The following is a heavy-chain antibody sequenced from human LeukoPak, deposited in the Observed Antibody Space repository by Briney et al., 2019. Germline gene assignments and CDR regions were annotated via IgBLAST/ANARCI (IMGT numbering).Heavy chain of an antibody. CDR1: GYTFTSYY. J-gene: IGHJ4*02. D-gene: IGHD3-22*01. CDR2: INPSGGST. Sequence: GASVKVSCKASGYTFTSYYMHWVRQAPGQGLEWMGLINPSGGSTSYAQKFQGRVTMTRDTSTSTVYMELSSLRSEDTVVYYCARDFWSSGYYSYFDYWGQGTLVTVSS. CDR3: ARDFWSSGYYSYFDY. V-gene: IGHV1-46*01.